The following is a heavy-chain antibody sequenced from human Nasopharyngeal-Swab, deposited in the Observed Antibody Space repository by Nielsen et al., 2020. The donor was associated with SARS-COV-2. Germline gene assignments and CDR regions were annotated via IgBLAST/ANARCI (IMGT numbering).Heavy chain of an antibody. V-gene: IGHV3-21*01. CDR1: GFTVSSNY. CDR3: ARSSGGIYGMDV. J-gene: IGHJ6*02. CDR2: ISSSSSYI. Sequence: GGSLRLSCAASGFTVSSNYMNWVRQAPGKGLEWVSSISSSSSYIYYADSVKGRFTISRDNAKNSLYLQMNSLRAEDTAVYYCARSSGGIYGMDVWGQGTTVTVSS. D-gene: IGHD6-19*01.